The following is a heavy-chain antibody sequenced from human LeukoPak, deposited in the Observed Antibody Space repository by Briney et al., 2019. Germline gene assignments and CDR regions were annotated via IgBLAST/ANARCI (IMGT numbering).Heavy chain of an antibody. Sequence: GGSLRLSCAASGFTFSSYEMNWVRQAPGKGLEWVSYINNRGGTIYYADSVKGRFTISRDNSKNTLYLQMNSLRAEDTAVYYCAKSPRKLRYFDWLLSDPDYYYYGMDVWGKGTTVTVSS. CDR3: AKSPRKLRYFDWLLSDPDYYYYGMDV. D-gene: IGHD3-9*01. CDR2: INNRGGTI. J-gene: IGHJ6*04. CDR1: GFTFSSYE. V-gene: IGHV3-48*03.